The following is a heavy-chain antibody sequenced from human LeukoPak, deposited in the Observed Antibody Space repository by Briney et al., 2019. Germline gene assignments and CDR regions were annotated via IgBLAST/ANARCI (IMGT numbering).Heavy chain of an antibody. D-gene: IGHD5-12*01. CDR3: ARAEGSGYDFDY. CDR1: GGTFSSYA. J-gene: IGHJ4*02. V-gene: IGHV1-69*01. Sequence: GSSVKVSCKASGGTFSSYAINWVRQAPGQGLEWMGGIIPIFGTANYAQKFQGRVTITADESTSTAYMELSSLRSEDTAVYYCARAEGSGYDFDYWGQGTLVTVSS. CDR2: IIPIFGTA.